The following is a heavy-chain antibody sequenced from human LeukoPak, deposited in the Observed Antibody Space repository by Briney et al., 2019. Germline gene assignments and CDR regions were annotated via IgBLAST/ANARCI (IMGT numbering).Heavy chain of an antibody. V-gene: IGHV6-1*01. D-gene: IGHD4-11*01. CDR3: ARDFSWGQYDY. CDR2: TYYWSRWYN. CDR1: GDSVSGNRVA. Sequence: SQTLSLTCAISGDSVSGNRVAWNWIRQSPSRGLEWPGRTYYWSRWYNDYAVSVRSRITINPDTSKNQFSLQLNSVTPEDSAVYYCARDFSWGQYDYWGQGTLVTVSS. J-gene: IGHJ4*02.